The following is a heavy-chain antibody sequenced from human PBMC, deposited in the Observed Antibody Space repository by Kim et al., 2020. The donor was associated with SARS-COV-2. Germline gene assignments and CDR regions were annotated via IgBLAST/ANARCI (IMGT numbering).Heavy chain of an antibody. CDR1: GGSFSGYY. D-gene: IGHD1-26*01. CDR3: ARAVSGPGSGSKNGGFDY. J-gene: IGHJ4*02. Sequence: SETLSLTCAVYGGSFSGYYWSWIRQPPGKGLEWIGEINHSGSTNYNPSLKSRVTISVDTSKNQFSLKLSSVTAADTAVYYCARAVSGPGSGSKNGGFDYWGQGTLVTVSS. CDR2: INHSGST. V-gene: IGHV4-34*01.